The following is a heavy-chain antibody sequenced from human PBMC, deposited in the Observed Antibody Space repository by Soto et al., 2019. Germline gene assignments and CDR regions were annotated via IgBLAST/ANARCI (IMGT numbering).Heavy chain of an antibody. Sequence: QVQLQQWGAGLLKSSETLSLTCAVYGGSFSGYYWSWIRQPPGKGLEWIGEINHSGSTNYNPSLKSRVPISVDTSKNQFSLKLSSVTAADTAVYYCARADDYGDYVREGWFDPWGQGTLVTVSS. D-gene: IGHD4-17*01. V-gene: IGHV4-34*01. CDR3: ARADDYGDYVREGWFDP. CDR2: INHSGST. J-gene: IGHJ5*02. CDR1: GGSFSGYY.